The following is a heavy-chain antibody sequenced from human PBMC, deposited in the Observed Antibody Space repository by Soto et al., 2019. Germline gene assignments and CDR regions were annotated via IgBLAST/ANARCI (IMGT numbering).Heavy chain of an antibody. J-gene: IGHJ6*02. CDR1: GFTFSSYS. CDR3: VIDLRPSFGMHV. CDR2: ISSSSSYV. Sequence: PGGSLRLSCAASGFTFSSYSMNCVRQAPGKGLEWVSSISSSSSYVYYADSVKGRFTISRDNAKNSLYLQMNSLRAEDTAVYYCVIDLRPSFGMHVWGPRPTVSVS. D-gene: IGHD5-12*01. V-gene: IGHV3-21*01.